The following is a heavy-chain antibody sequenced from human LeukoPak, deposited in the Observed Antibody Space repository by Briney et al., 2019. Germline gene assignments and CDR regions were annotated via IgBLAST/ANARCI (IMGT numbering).Heavy chain of an antibody. V-gene: IGHV1-69*04. CDR2: IIPILGIA. CDR3: ARAKFVLRYFAAFDI. CDR1: GGTFSSYA. Sequence: SVKVSCKASGGTFSSYAISWVRQAPGQGLEWMGRIIPILGIANYAQKFQGRVTITADKSTSTAYMELSSLRSEDAAVYYCARAKFVLRYFAAFDIWGQGTMVTVSS. J-gene: IGHJ3*02. D-gene: IGHD3-9*01.